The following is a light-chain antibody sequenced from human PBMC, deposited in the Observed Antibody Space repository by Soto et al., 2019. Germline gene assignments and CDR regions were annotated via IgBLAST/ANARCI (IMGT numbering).Light chain of an antibody. CDR3: QQYKSYPST. V-gene: IGKV1-9*01. Sequence: DIQLTQSPSTLSASVGDRVTITCRASQAISSYLAWYQQKPGKAPKLLIYDASTLATGVPSRFSGSGSGTDFTLTISSLQPEDFATYCCQQYKSYPSTFGQGTKVDIK. CDR1: QAISSY. CDR2: DAS. J-gene: IGKJ1*01.